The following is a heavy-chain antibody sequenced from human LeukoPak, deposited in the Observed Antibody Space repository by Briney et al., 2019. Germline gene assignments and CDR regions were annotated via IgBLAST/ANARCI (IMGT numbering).Heavy chain of an antibody. CDR3: ARESNWYYYHSSGYRDAFDI. V-gene: IGHV4-59*01. CDR2: IYYSGST. Sequence: PSETLSLTCTVSGGSISSYYWSWIRQPPGKGLEWIGYIYYSGSTNYNPSLKSRVTISVDKSKNQFSMKLSSVTAEETAVYYCARESNWYYYHSSGYRDAFDIWGQGTMVTVSS. J-gene: IGHJ3*02. D-gene: IGHD3-22*01. CDR1: GGSISSYY.